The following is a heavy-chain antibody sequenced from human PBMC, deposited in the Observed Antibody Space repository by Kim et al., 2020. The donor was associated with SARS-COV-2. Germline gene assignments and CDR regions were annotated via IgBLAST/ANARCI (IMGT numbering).Heavy chain of an antibody. Sequence: GGSLRLSCAASGFTFSSYSMNWVRQAPGKGLEWVSYISSSSSTIYYADSVKGRFTISRDNAKNSLYLQMNSLRDEDTAVYYCARDLSSPTSRHPDAFDIWGQGTMVTVSS. CDR3: ARDLSSPTSRHPDAFDI. J-gene: IGHJ3*02. D-gene: IGHD6-13*01. V-gene: IGHV3-48*02. CDR1: GFTFSSYS. CDR2: ISSSSSTI.